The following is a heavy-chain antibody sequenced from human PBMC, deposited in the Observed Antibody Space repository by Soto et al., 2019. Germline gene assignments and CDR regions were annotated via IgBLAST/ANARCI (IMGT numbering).Heavy chain of an antibody. J-gene: IGHJ4*02. Sequence: GGSLRLSCAASGFTFSSYWMHWVRQAPGKGLVWVSRISDDGSSTTYADSVRGRFTISRDNANYTLYLEISSLRAGDTGVYYSARPHDSVFDNCGQGTLVTVSS. V-gene: IGHV3-74*03. D-gene: IGHD2-15*01. CDR3: ARPHDSVFDN. CDR2: ISDDGSST. CDR1: GFTFSSYW.